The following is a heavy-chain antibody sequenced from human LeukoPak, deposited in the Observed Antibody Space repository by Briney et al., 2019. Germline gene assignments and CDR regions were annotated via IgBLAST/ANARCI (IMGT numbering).Heavy chain of an antibody. D-gene: IGHD1-1*01. CDR1: GFTFDDYG. V-gene: IGHV3-20*04. J-gene: IGHJ6*03. Sequence: GGSLSLSCAASGFTFDDYGMSWVRQAPGKGLEWVSGINWNGGSTGYADSVKGRFTISRDNAKNSLYLQMNSLRAEDTALYYCARGKYNWNDDYYYYYMDVWGKGTTVTVSS. CDR2: INWNGGST. CDR3: ARGKYNWNDDYYYYYMDV.